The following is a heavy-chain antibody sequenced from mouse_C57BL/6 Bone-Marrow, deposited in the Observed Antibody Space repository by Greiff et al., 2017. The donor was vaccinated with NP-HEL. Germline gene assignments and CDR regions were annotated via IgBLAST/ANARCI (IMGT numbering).Heavy chain of an antibody. CDR2: ISDGGSYT. Sequence: EVMLVESGGGLVKPGGSLKLSCAASGFTFSSYAMSWVRQTPEKRLEWVATISDGGSYTYYPDNVKGRFTISRDNAKNNLYLQMSHLKSEDTAMYYCARDGYSYYFDYWGQGTTLTVSS. CDR1: GFTFSSYA. J-gene: IGHJ2*01. D-gene: IGHD2-3*01. CDR3: ARDGYSYYFDY. V-gene: IGHV5-4*01.